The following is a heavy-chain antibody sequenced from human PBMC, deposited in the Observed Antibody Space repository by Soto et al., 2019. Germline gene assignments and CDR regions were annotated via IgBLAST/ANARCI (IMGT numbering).Heavy chain of an antibody. J-gene: IGHJ4*02. Sequence: EVQLVESGGGLVQPGGSLRLSCVASRFSLSTYWMYWVRQAPGKGLMWVSRINSDEGITNYADSVKGRFTISRDNAKNTLYLQMNSLRADDTAVYYCARDLGKYDRHYFDNWGQGTLVTVSS. CDR3: ARDLGKYDRHYFDN. V-gene: IGHV3-74*01. D-gene: IGHD3-9*01. CDR1: RFSLSTYW. CDR2: INSDEGIT.